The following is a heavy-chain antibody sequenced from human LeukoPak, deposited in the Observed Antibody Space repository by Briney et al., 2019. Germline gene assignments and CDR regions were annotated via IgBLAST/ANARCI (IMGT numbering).Heavy chain of an antibody. CDR3: ARQKGPANWFDP. J-gene: IGHJ5*02. CDR2: IYYSGTT. V-gene: IGHV4-59*08. CDR1: GGSISNYY. Sequence: PSETLSLTCTVSGGSISNYYWNWIRQPPGKGLEWIGYIYYSGTTIHNPSLKSRVTISVDTAKDQFSLELSSVTAADTAIYYCARQKGPANWFDPWGQGILVTVSS.